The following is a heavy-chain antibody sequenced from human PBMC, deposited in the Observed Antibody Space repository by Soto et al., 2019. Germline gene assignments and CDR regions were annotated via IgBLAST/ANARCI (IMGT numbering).Heavy chain of an antibody. D-gene: IGHD6-13*01. CDR1: GFTVSSNY. CDR3: AREGVAAAALFGMDV. J-gene: IGHJ6*02. Sequence: EVQLVETGGGLVQPGGSLRLSCAASGFTVSSNYMSWVRQAPGKGLEWVSVIYSGGHTYYADSVKGRFTISRDNSENTLYLQMNSLRAEDTAAYYCAREGVAAAALFGMDVWGQGTTVTVSS. CDR2: IYSGGHT. V-gene: IGHV3-66*01.